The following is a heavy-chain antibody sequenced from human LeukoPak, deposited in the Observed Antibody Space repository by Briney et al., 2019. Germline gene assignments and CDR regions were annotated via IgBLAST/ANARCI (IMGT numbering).Heavy chain of an antibody. J-gene: IGHJ4*02. V-gene: IGHV3-53*01. CDR1: GFTASNSY. CDR2: IYSGGST. CDR3: ATVGDAYFDY. Sequence: GGSLRLSCAASGFTASNSYMSWVRQSPRQGLEWVSVIYSGGSTYYTDSVKGRFTISRDNSKNTLYLQMNSLRPEDTAVYYCATVGDAYFDYWGQGTLVTVSS.